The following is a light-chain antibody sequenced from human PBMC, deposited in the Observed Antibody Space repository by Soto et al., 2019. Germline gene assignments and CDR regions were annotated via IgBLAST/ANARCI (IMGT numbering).Light chain of an antibody. CDR2: DAS. Sequence: EIVGTQSPATRSFCPLEIATLSCRASQSVSSYLAWYQQKPGQAPRLLIYDASNRATGIPARFSGSGSGTDFTLTISSLEPEDFAVYYCQQRRNWPLTFGGGTKVDIK. CDR1: QSVSSY. J-gene: IGKJ4*01. CDR3: QQRRNWPLT. V-gene: IGKV3-11*01.